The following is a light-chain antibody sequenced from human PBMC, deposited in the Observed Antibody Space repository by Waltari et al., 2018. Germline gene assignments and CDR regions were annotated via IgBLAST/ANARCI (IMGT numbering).Light chain of an antibody. CDR3: QQYSSSIMYT. Sequence: IVLTQSPGTLSLSPGERATLSCRASQGVNKNFLAWYQQKSGQTPRLLIYGASNRATGIPDRFSGSGSGTDFILTISRLEPEDFAVYFCQQYSSSIMYTFGQGTKLEI. J-gene: IGKJ2*01. CDR1: QGVNKNF. CDR2: GAS. V-gene: IGKV3-20*01.